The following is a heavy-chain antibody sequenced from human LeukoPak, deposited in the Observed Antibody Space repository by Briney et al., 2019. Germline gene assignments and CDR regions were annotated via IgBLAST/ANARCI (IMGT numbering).Heavy chain of an antibody. D-gene: IGHD3-10*01. V-gene: IGHV1-8*01. J-gene: IGHJ6*02. CDR1: GYTFTSYD. CDR3: ARVRVWFGELSSHYYGMDV. CDR2: MNPNSGNT. Sequence: ASVKVSCKASGYTFTSYDINWVRQATGQGLEWMGWMNPNSGNTGYAQKFQGRVTMTRNTSISTAYMELSSLRSEDTAVYYCARVRVWFGELSSHYYGMDVWGQGTTVTVSS.